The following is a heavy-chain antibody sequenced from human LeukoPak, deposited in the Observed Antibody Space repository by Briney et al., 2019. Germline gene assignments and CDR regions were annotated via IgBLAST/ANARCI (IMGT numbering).Heavy chain of an antibody. V-gene: IGHV3-48*03. CDR2: ISRSGAAI. Sequence: GGSLRLSCAASGFTFSSYGMNWVRQAPGKGPEWISYISRSGAAIYYADSVKGRFTISRDNAKNSLYLQMSSLGAEDTAIYYCSRDRGGGDIYFDYWGQGTLVTVSS. CDR1: GFTFSSYG. D-gene: IGHD2-21*02. J-gene: IGHJ4*02. CDR3: SRDRGGGDIYFDY.